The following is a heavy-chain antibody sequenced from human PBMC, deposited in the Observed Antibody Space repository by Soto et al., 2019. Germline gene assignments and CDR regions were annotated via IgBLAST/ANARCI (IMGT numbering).Heavy chain of an antibody. Sequence: GGSLRLSCAASGFTFSNAWMNWVRQAPGKGLEWVGRIKSKTDGGTTDYAAPVKGRFTISRDDSKNTLYLQMNSLKTGDTAVYYCTTEKLERRWGWVDYWGQGTLVTVSS. CDR3: TTEKLERRWGWVDY. J-gene: IGHJ4*02. CDR1: GFTFSNAW. V-gene: IGHV3-15*07. CDR2: IKSKTDGGTT. D-gene: IGHD1-1*01.